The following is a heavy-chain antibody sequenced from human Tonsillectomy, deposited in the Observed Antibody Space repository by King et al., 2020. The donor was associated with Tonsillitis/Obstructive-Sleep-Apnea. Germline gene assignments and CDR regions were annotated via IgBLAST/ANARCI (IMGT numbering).Heavy chain of an antibody. CDR2: IYPADPDI. CDR3: ARIAISLDFYYMDV. V-gene: IGHV5-51*01. Sequence: QLVQSGAEVKKPGESLKISCKGSGYSFTNYWIAWVRQMPGKGLEWMGLIYPADPDIRYSPSFQGQVTISADKSISTAYLQWSSLKASDTAMYYCARIAISLDFYYMDVWGKGTTVTVSS. J-gene: IGHJ6*03. D-gene: IGHD3-9*01. CDR1: GYSFTNYW.